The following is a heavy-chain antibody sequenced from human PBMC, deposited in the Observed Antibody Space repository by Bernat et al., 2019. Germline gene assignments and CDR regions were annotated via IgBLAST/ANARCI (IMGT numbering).Heavy chain of an antibody. CDR2: IWYDGSKK. J-gene: IGHJ5*02. CDR1: GFTFTSFG. CDR3: VRDKGLDWLDP. D-gene: IGHD3/OR15-3a*01. Sequence: QVQLVESGGGVVKPGTSLRLSCAASGFTFTSFGFHWVRQAPGKGLEWVALIWYDGSKKTYADSVKGRFAISRDDFKNTLYLQMNALRGDDTAIYYCVRDKGLDWLDPWGQGTLVTVSS. V-gene: IGHV3-33*01.